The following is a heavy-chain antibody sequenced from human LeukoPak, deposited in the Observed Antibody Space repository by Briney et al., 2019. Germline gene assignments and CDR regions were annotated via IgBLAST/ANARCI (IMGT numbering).Heavy chain of an antibody. CDR3: ARHMMITFGGVILGAFDI. D-gene: IGHD3-16*01. CDR2: IYYSGST. Sequence: SETLSLTCTVSGGSISSYYWSWIRQPPGKGLEWIGYIYYSGSTNYNPSLKSRVTISVDTSKNQFSLKLSSVTAADTAVYYCARHMMITFGGVILGAFDIWGQGTMVTVSS. V-gene: IGHV4-59*08. J-gene: IGHJ3*02. CDR1: GGSISSYY.